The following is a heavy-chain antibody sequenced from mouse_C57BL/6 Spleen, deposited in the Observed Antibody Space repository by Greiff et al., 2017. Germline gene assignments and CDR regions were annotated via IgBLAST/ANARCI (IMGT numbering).Heavy chain of an antibody. CDR1: GFSLTSYG. CDR3: ARSDSSGYVGFAY. Sequence: VKLVESGPGLVQPSQSLSITCTVSGFSLTSYGVHWVRQSPGKGLEWLGVIWSGGSTDYNAAFISRLSISKDNSKSQVFFKMNSLQADDTAIYYCARSDSSGYVGFAYWGQGTLVTVSA. CDR2: IWSGGST. D-gene: IGHD3-2*02. J-gene: IGHJ3*01. V-gene: IGHV2-2*01.